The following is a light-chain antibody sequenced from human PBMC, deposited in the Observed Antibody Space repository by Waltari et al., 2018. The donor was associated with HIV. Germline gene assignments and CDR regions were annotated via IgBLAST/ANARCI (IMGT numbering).Light chain of an antibody. J-gene: IGLJ2*01. V-gene: IGLV2-11*01. Sequence: QSALTQPRSVSESPGQSVTISCTGTSSDVGAYNYVSWYQQHPGRAPKFIIYNVSERPSGVPDRCSGSKSGNTASLTISGLQAEDEADYYCSSYVGTSNFVLFGGGTKLTVL. CDR1: SSDVGAYNY. CDR3: SSYVGTSNFVL. CDR2: NVS.